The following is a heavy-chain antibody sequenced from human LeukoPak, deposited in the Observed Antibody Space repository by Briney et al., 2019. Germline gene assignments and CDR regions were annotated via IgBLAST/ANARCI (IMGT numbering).Heavy chain of an antibody. V-gene: IGHV3-74*01. D-gene: IGHD3-9*01. J-gene: IGHJ6*02. CDR3: ARGVSSSHFDWLLGGWDYYGMDV. Sequence: GGSLRLSCAASGFTFSSYWMHWVRQAPGKGLVWVSRINTDGSSTSYADSVKGRFTISRDNAKNTLYLQMNSLRAEDTAVYYCARGVSSSHFDWLLGGWDYYGMDVWGQGTTVTVSS. CDR1: GFTFSSYW. CDR2: INTDGSST.